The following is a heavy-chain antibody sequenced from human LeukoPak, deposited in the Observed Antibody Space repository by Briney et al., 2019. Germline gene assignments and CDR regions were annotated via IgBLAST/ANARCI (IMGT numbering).Heavy chain of an antibody. V-gene: IGHV1-46*01. D-gene: IGHD3-10*01. J-gene: IGHJ3*01. Sequence: ASVKVSCKASGYTFTNHYMHWVRQAPGQGLEWMGIINPSGGSTSYAQKFQGRVTMTRDMSTSTVYMELSGLRPDDTAIYYCVSYYHGSGSYYNDAFDVWGQGTMVTVSS. CDR3: VSYYHGSGSYYNDAFDV. CDR2: INPSGGST. CDR1: GYTFTNHY.